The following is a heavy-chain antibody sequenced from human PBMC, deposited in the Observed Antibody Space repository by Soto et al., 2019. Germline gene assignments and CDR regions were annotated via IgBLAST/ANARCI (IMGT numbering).Heavy chain of an antibody. Sequence: QVQLQESGPGLVKPSETLSLTCTVSGGSISSYYWSWIRQPPGKGLEWIGYIYYSGSTNYNPSLKSRVTISVDTSKNQFSLKLSSVTAADTAVYYCARCDCVYDSSGYYYFDYWGQGTLVTVSS. J-gene: IGHJ4*02. CDR3: ARCDCVYDSSGYYYFDY. CDR2: IYYSGST. V-gene: IGHV4-59*01. D-gene: IGHD3-22*01. CDR1: GGSISSYY.